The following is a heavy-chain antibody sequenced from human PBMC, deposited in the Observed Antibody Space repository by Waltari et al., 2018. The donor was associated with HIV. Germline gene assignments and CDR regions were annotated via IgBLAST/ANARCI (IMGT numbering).Heavy chain of an antibody. CDR1: GLTLSTYC. CDR2: IKSDGSST. J-gene: IGHJ4*02. D-gene: IGHD3-16*01. Sequence: EVQLVEYGGGLVQPGGSLRLSCADSGLTLSTYCTNWVRQVPGKGLVWVARIKSDGSSTSYADSVKGRFTVSRANAKNPLYLQMHSLRPEDSAFYYFATPILIAFGGDDFWVQGTLVTVSS. V-gene: IGHV3-74*01. CDR3: ATPILIAFGGDDF.